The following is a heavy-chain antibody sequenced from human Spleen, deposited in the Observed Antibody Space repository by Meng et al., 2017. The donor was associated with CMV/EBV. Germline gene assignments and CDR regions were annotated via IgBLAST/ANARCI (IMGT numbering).Heavy chain of an antibody. Sequence: FSSYGMQWVRQAPGKGLEWVAVISYDGKYKYYADSVKGRFTISRDNSENTLYLQMDSLRAGDTAVYYCAKDFYNATYSSPGDDFDSWGQGTLVTVSS. D-gene: IGHD1-1*01. CDR2: ISYDGKYK. J-gene: IGHJ4*02. CDR3: AKDFYNATYSSPGDDFDS. V-gene: IGHV3-30*18. CDR1: FSSYG.